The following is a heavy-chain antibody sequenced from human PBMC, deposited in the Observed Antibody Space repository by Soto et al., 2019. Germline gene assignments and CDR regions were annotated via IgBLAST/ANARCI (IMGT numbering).Heavy chain of an antibody. D-gene: IGHD6-19*01. CDR1: GFTFNSYG. CDR2: IWYDGNTK. Sequence: QIQLVESGGGVVQPGRSLRLSCTASGFTFNSYGFNWVRQAPGKGLEWVAVIWYDGNTKYYADSVKGRSTISRDNLRSTVYLQMNSLTAEDTAVYYCARPLVAPVAGPYYYGMDVWGQGTTVTVSS. CDR3: ARPLVAPVAGPYYYGMDV. V-gene: IGHV3-33*01. J-gene: IGHJ6*02.